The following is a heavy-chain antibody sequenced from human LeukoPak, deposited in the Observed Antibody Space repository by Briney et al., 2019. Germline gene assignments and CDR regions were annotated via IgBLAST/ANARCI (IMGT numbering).Heavy chain of an antibody. Sequence: PSETLSLTCAVCGGSFSGYYWSWIRQPPGKGLEWIGEINHSGSTNYNPSLKSRVTISVDTSKNQFSLKLSSVTAADTAVYYCTRARGMVRNFDYWGQGTLVTVSS. CDR1: GGSFSGYY. J-gene: IGHJ4*02. CDR2: INHSGST. D-gene: IGHD5-18*01. V-gene: IGHV4-34*01. CDR3: TRARGMVRNFDY.